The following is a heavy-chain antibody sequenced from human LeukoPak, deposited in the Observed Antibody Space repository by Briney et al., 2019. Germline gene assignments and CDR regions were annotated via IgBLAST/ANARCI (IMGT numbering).Heavy chain of an antibody. CDR1: GGTFSSYA. J-gene: IGHJ3*02. Sequence: SVKVSCKASGGTFSSYANSWVRQAPGQGLEWMGGIIPIFGTANYAQKFQGRVTITTDESTSTAYMELSSLRSEDTAVYYCANSRGYCTNGVCYSDAFDIWGQGTMVTVSS. D-gene: IGHD2-8*01. CDR2: IIPIFGTA. V-gene: IGHV1-69*05. CDR3: ANSRGYCTNGVCYSDAFDI.